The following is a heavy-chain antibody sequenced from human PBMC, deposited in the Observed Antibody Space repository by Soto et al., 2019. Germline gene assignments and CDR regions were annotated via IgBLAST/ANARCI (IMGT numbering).Heavy chain of an antibody. V-gene: IGHV1-8*01. CDR3: ARFVRHQLPTIDF. CDR1: GYTFTIYD. J-gene: IGHJ4*02. Sequence: ASVKVSCKASGYTFTIYDINCVRQSTGQGLEWMGWMNPESGNIGYAQKFQGRVTMTRDTSISTAYMDLIGLRSDDTAVYYCARFVRHQLPTIDFWGQGTLVTVSS. CDR2: MNPESGNI. D-gene: IGHD2-2*01.